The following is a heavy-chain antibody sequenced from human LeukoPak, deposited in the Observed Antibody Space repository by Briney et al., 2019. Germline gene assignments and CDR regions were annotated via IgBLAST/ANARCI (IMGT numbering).Heavy chain of an antibody. J-gene: IGHJ5*02. CDR3: ARARIAAPNWFDP. CDR2: INPSGGST. V-gene: IGHV1-46*01. D-gene: IGHD6-13*01. CDR1: GYTFTSYY. Sequence: GASVKVSCKASGYTFTSYYMHWVRHAPGQGLEWMGIINPSGGSTSYAQKFQGRVTMTRDTSTSTVYMELSSLRYEDTAVYYCARARIAAPNWFDPWGQGTLVTVSS.